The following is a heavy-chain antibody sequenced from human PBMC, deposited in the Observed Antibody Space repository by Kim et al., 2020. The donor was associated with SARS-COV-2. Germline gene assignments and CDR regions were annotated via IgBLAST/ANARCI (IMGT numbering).Heavy chain of an antibody. D-gene: IGHD3-10*01. J-gene: IGHJ6*02. V-gene: IGHV1-18*01. Sequence: AQKLQGRVTMTTDTSTSTAYMELRSLRSDDTAVYYCARRNYGSDYGMDVWGQGTTVTVSS. CDR3: ARRNYGSDYGMDV.